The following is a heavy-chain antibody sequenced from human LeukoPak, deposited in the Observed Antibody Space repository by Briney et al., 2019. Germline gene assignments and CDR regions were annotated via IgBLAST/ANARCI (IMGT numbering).Heavy chain of an antibody. CDR1: VFTFSNYR. V-gene: IGHV3-21*01. CDR2: ISPSSTYT. Sequence: PGGSLRLSCAASVFTFSNYRMKWVRQAPGKGLEWVSSISPSSTYTYYADSVKGRFTISRDNAKNSLYLHMDSLRAEDTAVYYCARDPSNSPGWWGQGTLVTVSS. D-gene: IGHD2/OR15-2a*01. J-gene: IGHJ4*02. CDR3: ARDPSNSPGW.